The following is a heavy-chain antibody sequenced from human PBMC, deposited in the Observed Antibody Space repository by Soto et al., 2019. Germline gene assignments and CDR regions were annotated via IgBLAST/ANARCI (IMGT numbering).Heavy chain of an antibody. CDR3: ARADYYGSSGYHLDY. D-gene: IGHD3-22*01. J-gene: IGHJ4*02. V-gene: IGHV1-46*04. Sequence: QVQVAQSGAEVKRPGASVKVSCWASGYPFTNFYIHWVRQAPGQGLEWMGIINPSGGSTAYAQKLLGRVTMTRDTSTSTVYMEVSSLRSEDTAVYYCARADYYGSSGYHLDYWGQGTLVTVSS. CDR2: INPSGGST. CDR1: GYPFTNFY.